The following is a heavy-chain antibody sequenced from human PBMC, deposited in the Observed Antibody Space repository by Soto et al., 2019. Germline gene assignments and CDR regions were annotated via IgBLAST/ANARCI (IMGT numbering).Heavy chain of an antibody. CDR3: ARVLRGSSGWYGFDY. Sequence: EVQLVESGGGLVKPGGSLRLSCAASGFTFSSYSMNWVRQATGKGLEWVSSISSSSSYIYYADSVKGRFTISRDNAKNSLYLQMNSLRAEDTAVYYCARVLRGSSGWYGFDYWGQGTLVTVSS. CDR1: GFTFSSYS. V-gene: IGHV3-21*01. D-gene: IGHD6-19*01. CDR2: ISSSSSYI. J-gene: IGHJ4*02.